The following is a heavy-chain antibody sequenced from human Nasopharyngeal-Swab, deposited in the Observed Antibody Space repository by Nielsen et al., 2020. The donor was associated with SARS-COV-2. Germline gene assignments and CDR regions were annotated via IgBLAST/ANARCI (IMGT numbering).Heavy chain of an antibody. CDR1: GGSISSSNW. J-gene: IGHJ4*02. CDR3: ARVSPGSSWYPYYFDY. D-gene: IGHD6-13*01. V-gene: IGHV4-4*02. Sequence: SGTLSLTCAVSGGSISSSNWWRWDRQPQGKGLEWIGEIYHSGSTNYNPSLKSRVTISVDKSKNQCSLKLSSVTAADTAVYYCARVSPGSSWYPYYFDYWGQGTLVTVSS. CDR2: IYHSGST.